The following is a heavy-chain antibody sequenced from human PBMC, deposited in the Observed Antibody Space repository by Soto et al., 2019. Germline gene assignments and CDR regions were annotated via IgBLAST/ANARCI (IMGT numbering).Heavy chain of an antibody. CDR1: GFTFSSYA. J-gene: IGHJ4*02. CDR3: ARDDSWIQIEYYFDY. Sequence: GGSLRLSCAASGFTFSSYAMHWVRQAPGKGLEWVAVISYDGSNKYYADSVKGRFTISRDNSKNTLYLQMNSLRAEDTAVYYCARDDSWIQIEYYFDYWGQGTLVTVSS. V-gene: IGHV3-30-3*01. D-gene: IGHD5-18*01. CDR2: ISYDGSNK.